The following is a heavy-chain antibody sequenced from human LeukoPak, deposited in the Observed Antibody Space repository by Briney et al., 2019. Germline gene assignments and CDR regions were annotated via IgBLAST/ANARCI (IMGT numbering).Heavy chain of an antibody. D-gene: IGHD6-19*01. CDR2: ISGSGGST. Sequence: PGGSLRLSCAASGFTFSSYAMSWVRQAPGKXLEWVSAISGSGGSTYYADSVKGRFTISRDNSKNTLYLQMNSLRAEDTAIYYCAGDRNSDWYSPLDYWGQGSQVTVSP. CDR3: AGDRNSDWYSPLDY. J-gene: IGHJ4*02. CDR1: GFTFSSYA. V-gene: IGHV3-23*01.